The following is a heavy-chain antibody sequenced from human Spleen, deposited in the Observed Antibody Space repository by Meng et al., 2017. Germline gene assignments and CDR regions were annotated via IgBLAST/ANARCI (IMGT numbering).Heavy chain of an antibody. CDR1: GFSFSSYA. Sequence: EVWLVGSGGGLVQPGGSLRLSCAASGFSFSSYAMSWVRHAPGKGLEWVSALSGGGFTTYYADSVKGRFAISRHNSKNTLYLQMNSLRAEDTALYYCAKYSYGLGDYLDYWGQGALVTVSS. J-gene: IGHJ4*02. CDR3: AKYSYGLGDYLDY. CDR2: LSGGGFTT. V-gene: IGHV3-23*04. D-gene: IGHD3-10*01.